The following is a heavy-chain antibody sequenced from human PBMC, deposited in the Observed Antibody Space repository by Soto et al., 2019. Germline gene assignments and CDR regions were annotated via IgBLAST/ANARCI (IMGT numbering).Heavy chain of an antibody. J-gene: IGHJ5*02. Sequence: QVQLQESGPGLVKPSGTLSLTCAVSSGSISSSNWWSWVRQPPGKGLEWIGEIYHSGSTNYNPSLKSRVTISVDKSKNQFSLKLSSVTAADTAVYYCARGRSYYDILTGYYDDNWFDPWGQGTLVPVSS. D-gene: IGHD3-9*01. CDR2: IYHSGST. CDR3: ARGRSYYDILTGYYDDNWFDP. V-gene: IGHV4-4*02. CDR1: SGSISSSNW.